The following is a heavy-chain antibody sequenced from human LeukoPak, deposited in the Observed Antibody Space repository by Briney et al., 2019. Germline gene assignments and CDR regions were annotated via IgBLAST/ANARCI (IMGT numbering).Heavy chain of an antibody. CDR2: IYPGDSDT. J-gene: IGHJ3*02. CDR1: GYSFTSYW. Sequence: AESLKISCKGSGYSFTSYWIGWVRQMPGKVLEWMGIIYPGDSDTRYSPSFQGQVTISADKSISTAYLQWSSLKASDTAMYYCARLSADDYDFWSGYLNAFDIWGQGTMVTVSS. D-gene: IGHD3-3*01. V-gene: IGHV5-51*01. CDR3: ARLSADDYDFWSGYLNAFDI.